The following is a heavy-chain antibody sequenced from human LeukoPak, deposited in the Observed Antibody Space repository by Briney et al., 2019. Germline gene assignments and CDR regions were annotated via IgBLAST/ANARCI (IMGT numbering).Heavy chain of an antibody. CDR2: IYYSGST. Sequence: SETLSLTCTVSGGSISSYYWSWIRQPPGKGLEWIGYIYYSGSTNYNPPLKSRVTISVDTSKNQFSLKLSSVTAADTAVYYCARDGYYYDSSGYYPWGQGTLVTVSS. J-gene: IGHJ5*02. V-gene: IGHV4-59*01. D-gene: IGHD3-22*01. CDR3: ARDGYYYDSSGYYP. CDR1: GGSISSYY.